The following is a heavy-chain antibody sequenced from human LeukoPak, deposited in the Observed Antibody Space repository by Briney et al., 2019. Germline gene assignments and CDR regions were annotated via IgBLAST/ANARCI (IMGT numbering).Heavy chain of an antibody. CDR1: GYTFTGYY. D-gene: IGHD4-17*01. Sequence: ASVKVSCKASGYTFTGYYMHWVRQAPGQGLEWMGWINPNSGGTNYAQKFQGRVTMTRDTSISTAYMEPSRLRSDDTAVYYCASTQGDYGDYFDYWGQGTLVTVSS. J-gene: IGHJ4*02. CDR2: INPNSGGT. CDR3: ASTQGDYGDYFDY. V-gene: IGHV1-2*02.